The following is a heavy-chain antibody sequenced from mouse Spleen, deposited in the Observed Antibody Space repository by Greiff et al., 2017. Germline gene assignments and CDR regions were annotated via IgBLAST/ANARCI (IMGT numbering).Heavy chain of an antibody. D-gene: IGHD1-1*01. CDR3: ARWNTVALYAMDY. J-gene: IGHJ4*01. Sequence: EVKLQESGPELVKPGASVKISCKASGYSFTGYYMNWVKQSPEKSLEWIGEINPSTGGTTYNQKFKAKATLTVDKSSSTAYMQLKSLTSEDSAVYYCARWNTVALYAMDYWGQGTSVTVSS. CDR2: INPSTGGT. V-gene: IGHV1-42*01. CDR1: GYSFTGYY.